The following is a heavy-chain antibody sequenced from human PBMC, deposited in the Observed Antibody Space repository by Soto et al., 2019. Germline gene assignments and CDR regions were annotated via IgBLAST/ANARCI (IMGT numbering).Heavy chain of an antibody. V-gene: IGHV3-23*01. J-gene: IGHJ3*01. CDR1: GFTFGSFG. Sequence: PGGSLRLSCAASGFTFGSFGMSWVRQSPGKGLEWVSHIIGSGGRTYYAPSVQGRFTILRDNSKNILYLQMNSLRVDDTAIYYCAKDERSFDDWGQGTRVTVS. CDR3: AKDERSFDD. CDR2: IIGSGGRT. D-gene: IGHD1-1*01.